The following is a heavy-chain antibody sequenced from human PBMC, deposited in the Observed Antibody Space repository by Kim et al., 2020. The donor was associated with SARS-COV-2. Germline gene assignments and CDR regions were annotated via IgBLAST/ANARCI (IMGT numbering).Heavy chain of an antibody. D-gene: IGHD1-1*01. CDR3: ARGLPKTGTRDGDWVDP. V-gene: IGHV1-8*01. CDR2: MNPNSGNT. Sequence: ASVKVSCKASGYTFTSYDINWVRQATGQGLEWMGWMNPNSGNTGYAQKFQGRVTMTRNTSISTAYMELSSLRSEDTAVYYCARGLPKTGTRDGDWVDPWGQGTLVTVSS. J-gene: IGHJ5*02. CDR1: GYTFTSYD.